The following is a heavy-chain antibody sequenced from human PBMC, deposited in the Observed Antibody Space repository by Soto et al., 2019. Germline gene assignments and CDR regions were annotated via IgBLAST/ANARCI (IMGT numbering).Heavy chain of an antibody. J-gene: IGHJ4*02. CDR3: ASPRPSLSSCGVYGYSLDY. CDR2: ITPLFGIS. CDR1: GATFLSNS. D-gene: IGHD2-21*02. V-gene: IGHV1-69*02. Sequence: QVQLVQSGAEVKKPGSSVMVSCKSSGATFLSNSISWVRQAPGQGLEWMGRITPLFGISNYAQKFQARVKISADKSTRTAYRELSSLRSRDTAVYYCASPRPSLSSCGVYGYSLDYWGQGTMVTVSS.